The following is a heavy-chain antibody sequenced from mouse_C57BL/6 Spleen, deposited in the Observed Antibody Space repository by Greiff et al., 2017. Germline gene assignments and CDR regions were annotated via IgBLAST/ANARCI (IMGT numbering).Heavy chain of an antibody. CDR1: GYSFTSYY. CDR3: ASTTVVARAMDY. V-gene: IGHV1-66*01. CDR2: IYPGSGNT. D-gene: IGHD1-1*01. J-gene: IGHJ4*01. Sequence: VQLQQSGPELVKPGASVKISCKASGYSFTSYYIHWVKQRPGQGLEWIGWIYPGSGNTKYNEKFKGKATLTADTSSSTAYMQLSSLTSEDSAVYYCASTTVVARAMDYWGQGTSVTVSS.